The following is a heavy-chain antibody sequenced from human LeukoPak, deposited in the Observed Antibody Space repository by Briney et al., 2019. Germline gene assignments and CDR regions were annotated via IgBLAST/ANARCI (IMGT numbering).Heavy chain of an antibody. J-gene: IGHJ3*02. CDR2: IYSGGNT. D-gene: IGHD2-21*02. Sequence: GGSLRLSCAASGFSVSNTYMSWVRQAPGKGLEWVSIIYSGGNTYYADSVKGRFTISRDNAKNTLYLQMNSLRAEDTAVYYCARDRVVTGICGAFDIWGQGTMVTVSS. V-gene: IGHV3-53*01. CDR3: ARDRVVTGICGAFDI. CDR1: GFSVSNTY.